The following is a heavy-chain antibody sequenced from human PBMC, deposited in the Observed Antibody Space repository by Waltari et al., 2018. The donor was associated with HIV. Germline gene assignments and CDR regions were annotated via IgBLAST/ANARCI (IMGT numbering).Heavy chain of an antibody. Sequence: QARLVQSGAEVKKPGDSVKVSCKTSGYTFTIYGVSWVRMAAGQGLEWMGWISPYNGNTYYAQNLKGRVTLTTDSSRTAYMELRSLRSDDTAVYFCAREGYYYGSGTYAPPRYYGMDVWGQGTTVTVSS. D-gene: IGHD3-10*01. V-gene: IGHV1-18*01. CDR3: AREGYYYGSGTYAPPRYYGMDV. J-gene: IGHJ6*02. CDR2: ISPYNGNT. CDR1: GYTFTIYG.